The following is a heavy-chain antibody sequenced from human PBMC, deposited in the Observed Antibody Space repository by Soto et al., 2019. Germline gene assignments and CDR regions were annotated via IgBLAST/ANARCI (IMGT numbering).Heavy chain of an antibody. CDR1: GGTFSSYT. CDR2: IIPILGIA. J-gene: IGHJ5*02. Sequence: QVQLVQSGAEVKKPGSSVNVSCKASGGTFSSYTISWVRQAPGQGLEWMGRIIPILGIANYAQKIQGRVTISRHNTTCTAYMQLGSQRSEDTAVYYCARDGMMVVVTPFDPRGQGTLVTVS. D-gene: IGHD3-22*01. CDR3: ARDGMMVVVTPFDP. V-gene: IGHV1-69*08.